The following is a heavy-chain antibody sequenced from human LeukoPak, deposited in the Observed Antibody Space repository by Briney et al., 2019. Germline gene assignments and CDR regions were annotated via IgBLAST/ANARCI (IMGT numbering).Heavy chain of an antibody. D-gene: IGHD3-3*01. CDR2: ISGSGDYT. V-gene: IGHV3-23*01. CDR1: GFTFNSYA. J-gene: IGHJ3*02. CDR3: AKEGILDDAFDI. Sequence: GRSLRLSCAASGFTFNSYAMSWVRQAPGKGLEWVSAISGSGDYTYYADSVKGRVTISRDNSKNTLYLQMNSLRAEDTAVYYCAKEGILDDAFDIWGQGTMVTVSS.